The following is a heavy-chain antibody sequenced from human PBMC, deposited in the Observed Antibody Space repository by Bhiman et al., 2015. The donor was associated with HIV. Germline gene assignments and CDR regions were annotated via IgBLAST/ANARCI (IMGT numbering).Heavy chain of an antibody. Sequence: EVQLVESGGGLVQPGGSLRISCAASGFTFDDYAMHWVRQAPGKGLEWVSGISWNSASIGYADSVKGRFTISRYNAKNSLYLQMNSLRAEDTALYYCTKAKSIVVVITPIDYWGQGTLVTVSS. CDR1: GFTFDDYA. V-gene: IGHV3-9*01. CDR2: ISWNSASI. CDR3: TKAKSIVVVITPIDY. D-gene: IGHD3-22*01. J-gene: IGHJ4*02.